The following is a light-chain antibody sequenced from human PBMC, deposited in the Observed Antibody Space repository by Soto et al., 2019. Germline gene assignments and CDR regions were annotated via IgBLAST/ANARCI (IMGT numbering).Light chain of an antibody. CDR1: RSDVGAYNY. CDR2: EVT. V-gene: IGLV2-14*01. J-gene: IGLJ1*01. Sequence: QSVLTQPASVSGSPGQSIAISCTGTRSDVGAYNYGSWYQQHPGKAPKLMISEVTNRPSGVSDRFSGSKSGNTASLTISGLQAEDEADYYCSSSTSRFTFVFGTGTKVTVL. CDR3: SSSTSRFTFV.